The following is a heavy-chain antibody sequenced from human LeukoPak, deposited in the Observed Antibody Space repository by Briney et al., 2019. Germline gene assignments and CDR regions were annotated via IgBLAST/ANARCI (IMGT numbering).Heavy chain of an antibody. Sequence: GGSLRLSCAASGFTFSSYAMSWVRQAPGKGLEWVSAISGSGGSTYYADSVKGWFTISRDNSKNTLYLQMNSLRAEDTAVYYCAKGTYYDFWSGYYEEGSGNYYYYYGMDVWGQGTTVTVSS. D-gene: IGHD3-3*01. J-gene: IGHJ6*02. V-gene: IGHV3-23*01. CDR1: GFTFSSYA. CDR3: AKGTYYDFWSGYYEEGSGNYYYYYGMDV. CDR2: ISGSGGST.